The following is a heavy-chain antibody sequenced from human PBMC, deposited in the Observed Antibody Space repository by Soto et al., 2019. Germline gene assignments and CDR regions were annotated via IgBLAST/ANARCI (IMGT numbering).Heavy chain of an antibody. Sequence: PWWSLRLSGAASGVSFSNYYMSLTLQAPGKGLEWVSYISSIGKTIYYADDVKGRFTVSRDNAKSSLFLQMNSLRAADPAVYYCASKLAFSKDYWGQGTMVTVYS. CDR2: ISSIGKTI. CDR1: GVSFSNYY. D-gene: IGHD3-10*01. J-gene: IGHJ4*02. V-gene: IGHV3-11*01. CDR3: ASKLAFSKDY.